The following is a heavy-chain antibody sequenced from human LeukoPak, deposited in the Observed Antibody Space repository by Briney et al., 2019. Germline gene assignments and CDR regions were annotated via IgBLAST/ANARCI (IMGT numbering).Heavy chain of an antibody. J-gene: IGHJ5*02. V-gene: IGHV3-23*01. CDR3: AKQSCSGGSCYSGWFDP. Sequence: GGSLRLSCAASGFTFSSYAMSWVRQAPGKGLEWVSAISGSGGSTYYADSVKGRFTISRDNSKNTLYLQMNSLRAEDTAVYYCAKQSCSGGSCYSGWFDPWGQGTLVTVSS. CDR1: GFTFSSYA. CDR2: ISGSGGST. D-gene: IGHD2-15*01.